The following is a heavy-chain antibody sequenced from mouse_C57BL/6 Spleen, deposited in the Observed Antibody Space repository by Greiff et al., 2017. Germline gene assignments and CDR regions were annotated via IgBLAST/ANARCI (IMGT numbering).Heavy chain of an antibody. CDR2: ISSGGSYT. CDR1: GFTFSSSG. J-gene: IGHJ2*01. D-gene: IGHD2-5*01. V-gene: IGHV5-6*01. Sequence: EVKLVESGGDLVKPGGSLKLSCAASGFTFSSSGMSWVRQTPDKRLEWVATISSGGSYTYYPDSVKGRFTISRDNAKNTLYLQMSSLKAEDTAMYYCARQLAYYSNYVDYWGQGTTLTVSS. CDR3: ARQLAYYSNYVDY.